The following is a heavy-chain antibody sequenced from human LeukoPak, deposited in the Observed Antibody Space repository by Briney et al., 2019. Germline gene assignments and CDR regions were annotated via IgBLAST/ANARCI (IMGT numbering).Heavy chain of an antibody. CDR1: GFTFSSYS. CDR3: ARDIVMVTAILDY. V-gene: IGHV3-21*01. CDR2: ISSSSSYI. J-gene: IGHJ4*02. D-gene: IGHD2-21*02. Sequence: GGSLRLSCAASGFTFSSYSMNWVRQAPGKGLEWVSSISSSSSYIYYADSVKGRFTISRDNAKNSLYLQLNSLRAEDTAVYYCARDIVMVTAILDYWGQGTLVTVSS.